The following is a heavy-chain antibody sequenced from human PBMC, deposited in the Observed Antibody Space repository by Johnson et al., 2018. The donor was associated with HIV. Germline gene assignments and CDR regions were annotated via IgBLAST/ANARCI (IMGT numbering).Heavy chain of an antibody. Sequence: VQLVESGGGEVRPGGSLRLSCAASGFSFDDYGMSWVRQAAGKGLEWVAVISYDESNKDYADSVKGRFTITRDNSKNTLYLQMNSLRAEDTAGYYCARSGRIQNDGGYWGGAFDIWGQGTMVTVSS. D-gene: IGHD3-16*01. CDR3: ARSGRIQNDGGYWGGAFDI. CDR1: GFSFDDYG. J-gene: IGHJ3*02. V-gene: IGHV3-30*03. CDR2: ISYDESNK.